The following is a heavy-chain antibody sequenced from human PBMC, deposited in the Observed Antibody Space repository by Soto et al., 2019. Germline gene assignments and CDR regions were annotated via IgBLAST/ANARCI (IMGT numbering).Heavy chain of an antibody. Sequence: EVQLVESGGGLVQPGGSLRLSCAASGFTFSSYSMNWVRQAPGKGLEWVSYISSSSSTIYYADSVKGRCTISRDNAKNSLYLQMNTLRAEDTAVYYCARHPERIAEIGWLDPWGQGTLVTVSS. CDR2: ISSSSSTI. CDR1: GFTFSSYS. D-gene: IGHD6-13*01. CDR3: ARHPERIAEIGWLDP. V-gene: IGHV3-48*01. J-gene: IGHJ5*02.